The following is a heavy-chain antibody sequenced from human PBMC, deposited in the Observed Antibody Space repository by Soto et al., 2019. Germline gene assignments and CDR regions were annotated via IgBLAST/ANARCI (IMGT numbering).Heavy chain of an antibody. CDR3: ARECRHPLALEWLLSWFDP. J-gene: IGHJ5*02. V-gene: IGHV4-34*01. CDR2: INHSGST. D-gene: IGHD3-3*01. CDR1: GGSFSGYY. Sequence: SETVSLTCAVYGGSFSGYYWSWIRQPPGKGLEWIGEINHSGSTNYNPSLKSRVTISVDTSKNQFSLKLSSVTAADTAVYYCARECRHPLALEWLLSWFDPWGQGTLVTVSS.